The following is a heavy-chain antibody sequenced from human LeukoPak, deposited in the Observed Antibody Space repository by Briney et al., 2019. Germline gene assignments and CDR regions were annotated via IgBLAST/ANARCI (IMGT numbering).Heavy chain of an antibody. CDR1: GFSISRGFS. CDR2: IHHSGTT. J-gene: IGHJ3*02. V-gene: IGHV4-38-2*02. D-gene: IGHD3-16*01. Sequence: SETLSLTCSVFGFSISRGFSWGWVRQPPGKGLEWLGNIHHSGTTDYSPSLKNRLSISSDTSENKFSLKLRSVTAEDTAIYFCVRFDFVWDTHGMDAFDTWGQGTVVTVSS. CDR3: VRFDFVWDTHGMDAFDT.